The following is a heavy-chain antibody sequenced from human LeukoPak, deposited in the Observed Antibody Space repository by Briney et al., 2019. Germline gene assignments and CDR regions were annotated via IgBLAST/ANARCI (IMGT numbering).Heavy chain of an antibody. CDR2: IKQDGSEK. D-gene: IGHD2-8*01. Sequence: GGSLRLSCAASGFTFSSYWMSWVRQAPGKGLEWVANIKQDGSEKYYVDSVKGRFTISRDNAKNSLYLQMNSLRAEDTAVYYCAKAEYCTNGVCGDYWGQGTLVTVSS. J-gene: IGHJ4*02. CDR1: GFTFSSYW. CDR3: AKAEYCTNGVCGDY. V-gene: IGHV3-7*03.